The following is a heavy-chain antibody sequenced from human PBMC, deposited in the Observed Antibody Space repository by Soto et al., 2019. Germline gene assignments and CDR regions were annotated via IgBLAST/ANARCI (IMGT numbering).Heavy chain of an antibody. D-gene: IGHD6-19*01. CDR3: ARDIAVAGTFSYYYGMDV. J-gene: IGHJ6*02. Sequence: ETLSLTCTVSGGSISSYYWSWIRQPPGKGLEWIGYIYYSGSTNYNPSLKSRVTISVDTSKNQFSLKLSSVTAADTAVYYCARDIAVAGTFSYYYGMDVWGQGTTVTVSS. CDR2: IYYSGST. V-gene: IGHV4-59*01. CDR1: GGSISSYY.